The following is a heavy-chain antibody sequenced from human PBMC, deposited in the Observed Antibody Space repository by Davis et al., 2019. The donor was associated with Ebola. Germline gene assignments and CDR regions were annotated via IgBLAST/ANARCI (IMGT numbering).Heavy chain of an antibody. CDR1: GYTFTSYG. D-gene: IGHD2-15*01. V-gene: IGHV1-18*01. CDR3: ARDLVGYCSGGSCYSGLVF. J-gene: IGHJ4*02. Sequence: AASVKVSCKASGYTFTSYGISWVRQAPGQGLEWMGWISAYNGNTNYAQKLQGRVTMTTDTSTSTAYMELRSLRSDDTAVYYCARDLVGYCSGGSCYSGLVFWGQGTLVTVSS. CDR2: ISAYNGNT.